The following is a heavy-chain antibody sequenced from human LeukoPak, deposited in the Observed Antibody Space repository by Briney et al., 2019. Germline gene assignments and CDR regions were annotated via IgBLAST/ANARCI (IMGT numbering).Heavy chain of an antibody. CDR2: ISGSDDGT. D-gene: IGHD2-15*01. Sequence: GGSLRLSCAASGFTFSTYAMSWVRQIPGKGVGWGSAISGSDDGTYYAESVKGRFTISRDNSRNTLYLQMNTLRAEDTAVYFCAKSPVSSCRGSFCYPFDYWGQGNLVTVSS. J-gene: IGHJ4*02. CDR3: AKSPVSSCRGSFCYPFDY. CDR1: GFTFSTYA. V-gene: IGHV3-23*01.